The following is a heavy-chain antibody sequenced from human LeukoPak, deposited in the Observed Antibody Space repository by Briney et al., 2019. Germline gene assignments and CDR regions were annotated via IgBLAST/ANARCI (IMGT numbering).Heavy chain of an antibody. D-gene: IGHD3-10*01. Sequence: GSLRLSCAASGFTFSSYEMNWVRQAPGKGLEWVSYISSTGSPISYADSVKGRFTISRDNAKNSLYLQMNSLRAEDTAVYYCARGAGGYFDYWGQGILVTVSS. CDR2: ISSTGSPI. CDR1: GFTFSSYE. CDR3: ARGAGGYFDY. V-gene: IGHV3-48*03. J-gene: IGHJ4*02.